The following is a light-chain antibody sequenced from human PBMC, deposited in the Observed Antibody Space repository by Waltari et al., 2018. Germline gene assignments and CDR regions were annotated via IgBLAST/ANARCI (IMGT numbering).Light chain of an antibody. V-gene: IGKV4-1*01. CDR1: QSVLYSSNNKNY. J-gene: IGKJ1*01. CDR3: QQYYSTPWT. Sequence: DIVMTQSPDSLAGSLGERATINCKSSQSVLYSSNNKNYLAWYQKKPGQPPKLLMYWASTRESGVPDRFSGSGSGTDFTLTISSLQAEDVAVYYCQQYYSTPWTFGQGTKVEIK. CDR2: WAS.